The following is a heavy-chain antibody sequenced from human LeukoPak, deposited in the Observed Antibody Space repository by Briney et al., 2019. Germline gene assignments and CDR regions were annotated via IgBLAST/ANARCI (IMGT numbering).Heavy chain of an antibody. D-gene: IGHD3-10*01. CDR1: GGSISSTNW. CDR2: IYHSGST. CDR3: ARDARYGSGTGDY. J-gene: IGHJ4*02. Sequence: SETLSLTCAVSGGSISSTNWWTWVRQPPGKGLEWIGEIYHSGSTNYNPSLKSRVTISVDKSKNQFSLKLSSVTAADTAMYYCARDARYGSGTGDYWGQGTLVTVSS. V-gene: IGHV4-4*02.